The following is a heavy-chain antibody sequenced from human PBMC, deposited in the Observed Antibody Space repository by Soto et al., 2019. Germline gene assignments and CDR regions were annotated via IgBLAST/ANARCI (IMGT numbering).Heavy chain of an antibody. CDR3: ARGGCGGACSPGTDAFDI. CDR2: MNPNSGNT. V-gene: IGHV1-8*01. D-gene: IGHD2-21*02. CDR1: GYTFTSYD. J-gene: IGHJ3*02. Sequence: ASVKVSCKASGYTFTSYDINWVRQATGQGLEWMGWMNPNSGNTGYAQKFQGRVTMTRNTSISTAYMELSSLRSEDTAVYYCARGGCGGACSPGTDAFDIWGQGTMVTVSS.